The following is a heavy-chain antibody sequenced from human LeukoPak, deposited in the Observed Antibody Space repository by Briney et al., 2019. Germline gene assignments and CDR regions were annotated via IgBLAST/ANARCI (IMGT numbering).Heavy chain of an antibody. CDR3: ARTPSSSWFLTPYFDY. CDR1: GGTFSSYA. CDR2: INPNSGGA. J-gene: IGHJ4*02. D-gene: IGHD6-13*01. Sequence: ASVKVSCKASGGTFSSYAISWVRQAPGQGLEWMGWINPNSGGANYAQKFQGRVTMTRDTSISTAYMELSRLRSDDTAVYYCARTPSSSWFLTPYFDYWGQGTLVTVSS. V-gene: IGHV1-2*02.